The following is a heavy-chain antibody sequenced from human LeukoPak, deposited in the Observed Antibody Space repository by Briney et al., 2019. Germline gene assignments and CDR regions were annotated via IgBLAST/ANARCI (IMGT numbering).Heavy chain of an antibody. CDR2: LNPSGGST. CDR1: GYTFTSYY. V-gene: IGHV1-46*01. J-gene: IGHJ4*02. Sequence: RASVKVSCKASGYTFTSYYMHSVRQAPGQGLEWMGILNPSGGSTSSAQKFQGRVTMTRDISTSTVYIELSSLRSEDTAVYYCASDRNYDDSSGYFVGYYFDYWGQGTLVTVSS. D-gene: IGHD3-22*01. CDR3: ASDRNYDDSSGYFVGYYFDY.